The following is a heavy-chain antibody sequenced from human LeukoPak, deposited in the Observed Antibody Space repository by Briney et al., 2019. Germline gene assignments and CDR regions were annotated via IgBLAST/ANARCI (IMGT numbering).Heavy chain of an antibody. Sequence: GGSLRLSCAASGFTFSSYSMNWVRQAPGKGLEWVAVISYDGSNKYYADSVKGRFTISRDNSKNTLYLQMNSLRAEDTAVYYCARSAGDPHAFDIWGQGTMVTVSS. D-gene: IGHD4-17*01. CDR1: GFTFSSYS. CDR2: ISYDGSNK. CDR3: ARSAGDPHAFDI. V-gene: IGHV3-30*03. J-gene: IGHJ3*02.